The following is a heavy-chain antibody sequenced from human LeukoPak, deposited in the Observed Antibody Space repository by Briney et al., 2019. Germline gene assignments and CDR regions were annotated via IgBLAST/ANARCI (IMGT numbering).Heavy chain of an antibody. D-gene: IGHD4-11*01. CDR3: ARGTDYSNYYYFDY. CDR1: GYTFSSYW. V-gene: IGHV3-74*01. CDR2: INSDGSST. Sequence: GGSLRLSCAASGYTFSSYWVHCVRHAPEEGLVCVSRINSDGSSTSYTDSVRGRFTISRDTAKNTLYLQMNSQRTEDTAVYYCARGTDYSNYYYFDYWGQGTLVTVSP. J-gene: IGHJ4*02.